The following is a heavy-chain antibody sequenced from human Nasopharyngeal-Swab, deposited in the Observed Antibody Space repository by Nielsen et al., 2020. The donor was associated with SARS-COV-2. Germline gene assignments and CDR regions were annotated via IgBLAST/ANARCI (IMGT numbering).Heavy chain of an antibody. D-gene: IGHD1-20*01. CDR3: ARENNWNGLPAPLDY. Sequence: GESLKISCAASGFTVSSYYMSWVRQAPGKGLEWVSVIYSGGSTYYADSVKGRFTIFRDNSKNTLYLQMNSLRAEDTAVYYCARENNWNGLPAPLDYWGQGTLVTVSS. J-gene: IGHJ4*02. CDR1: GFTVSSYY. CDR2: IYSGGST. V-gene: IGHV3-53*01.